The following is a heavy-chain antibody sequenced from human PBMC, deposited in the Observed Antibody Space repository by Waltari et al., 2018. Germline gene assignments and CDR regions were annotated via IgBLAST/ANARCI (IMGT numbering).Heavy chain of an antibody. V-gene: IGHV1-8*03. CDR1: GYTFTSYD. Sequence: QVQLVQSGAEVKKPGASVKVSCKASGYTFTSYDINWVRQATGQGLEWMGWMNPNSGNTGYAQKFQGRVTITRNTSISTAYMELSSLRSEDTAVYYCARMTATLRPRRNDAFDIWGQGTMVTVS. CDR2: MNPNSGNT. CDR3: ARMTATLRPRRNDAFDI. J-gene: IGHJ3*02. D-gene: IGHD2-15*01.